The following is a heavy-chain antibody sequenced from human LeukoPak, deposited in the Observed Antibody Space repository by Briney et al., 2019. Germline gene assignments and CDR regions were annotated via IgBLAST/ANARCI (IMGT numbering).Heavy chain of an antibody. Sequence: GGSLRLSCAASGFTVSSNYMSWVRQAPGKGLEWVSVIYSGGSTYYADSVKGRFTISRDNSKNTLYLQMNSLRAEDTAVYYCAGTSSSSFPMDVWGQGTTVTVSS. CDR1: GFTVSSNY. CDR2: IYSGGST. CDR3: AGTSSSSFPMDV. V-gene: IGHV3-66*01. J-gene: IGHJ6*02. D-gene: IGHD6-6*01.